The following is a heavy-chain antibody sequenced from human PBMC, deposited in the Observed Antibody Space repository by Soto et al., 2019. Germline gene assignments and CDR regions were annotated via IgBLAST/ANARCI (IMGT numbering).Heavy chain of an antibody. CDR1: GYRFTSYW. J-gene: IGHJ4*02. CDR3: ARHPSTPYSSSSLPTYYFDY. Sequence: PGESLKISCKGSGYRFTSYWISRVRQMPGKGLEWMGRIDPSDSYTNYSPSFQGHVTISADKSISTAYLQWSSLKASDTAMYYCARHPSTPYSSSSLPTYYFDYWGQGTLVTV. V-gene: IGHV5-10-1*01. D-gene: IGHD6-6*01. CDR2: IDPSDSYT.